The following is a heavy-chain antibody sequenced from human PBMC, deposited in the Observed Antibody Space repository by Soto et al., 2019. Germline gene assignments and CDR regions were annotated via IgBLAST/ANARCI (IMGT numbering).Heavy chain of an antibody. D-gene: IGHD1-26*01. V-gene: IGHV4-34*01. J-gene: IGHJ4*02. CDR3: ARGVPGSFLTHFDY. CDR1: GGSFSGYY. Sequence: PSETLSLTCAVYGGSFSGYYWSWIRQPPGKGLEWIAEINHSGSTNYNPSLKSRVTISVDTSKNQFSLNLSSVTAADTAVYYCARGVPGSFLTHFDYWGQGTLVTVSS. CDR2: INHSGST.